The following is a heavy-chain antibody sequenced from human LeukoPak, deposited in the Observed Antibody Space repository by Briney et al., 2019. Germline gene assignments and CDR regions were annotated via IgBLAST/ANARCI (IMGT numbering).Heavy chain of an antibody. J-gene: IGHJ6*02. CDR1: GGSISSYY. V-gene: IGHV4-59*12. Sequence: SETLSLTCTVSGGSISSYYWSWIRQPPGKGLEWIGYIYYSGSTYYNPSLKSRVTISVDTSKNQFSLKLSSVTAADTAVYYCARDLSIAVAMDVWGQGTTVTVSS. D-gene: IGHD6-19*01. CDR3: ARDLSIAVAMDV. CDR2: IYYSGST.